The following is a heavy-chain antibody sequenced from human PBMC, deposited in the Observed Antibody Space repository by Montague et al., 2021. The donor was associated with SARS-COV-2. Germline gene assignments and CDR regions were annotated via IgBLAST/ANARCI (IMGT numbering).Heavy chain of an antibody. J-gene: IGHJ4*02. D-gene: IGHD6-19*01. CDR2: ISYDGSNK. CDR1: GFTFSSYA. CDR3: ARDFSHSSGWYGGEAFDY. V-gene: IGHV3-30-3*01. Sequence: FLSLSCSASGFTFSSYAMHWVRQAPGKGLEWVAVISYDGSNKYYADSVKGRFTISRDNSKNTLSLQMNSLRAEDTAVYYCARDFSHSSGWYGGEAFDYWGQGTLVTVSS.